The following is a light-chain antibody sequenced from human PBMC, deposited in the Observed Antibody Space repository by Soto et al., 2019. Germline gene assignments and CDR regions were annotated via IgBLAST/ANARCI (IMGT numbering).Light chain of an antibody. J-gene: IGKJ5*01. Sequence: EIVMTQSPATLSVSPGERATLSCRASQSAGTSLAWYQQKPGQAPRLLIYGASNRAAGTPARFSGSGSGTEFPLTISSLQSEDLAVYYCQQHNGWPLTFGQGTRLDIK. V-gene: IGKV3-15*01. CDR3: QQHNGWPLT. CDR2: GAS. CDR1: QSAGTS.